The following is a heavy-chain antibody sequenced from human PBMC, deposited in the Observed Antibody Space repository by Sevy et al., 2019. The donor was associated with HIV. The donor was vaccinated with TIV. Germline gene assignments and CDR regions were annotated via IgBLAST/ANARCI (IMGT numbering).Heavy chain of an antibody. V-gene: IGHV3-7*01. CDR1: GFTFSDYW. CDR3: AREVGGFNWRPYYFDS. J-gene: IGHJ4*02. CDR2: IKQDESEK. Sequence: GSLRLSCAASGFTFSDYWMSWVRQSPGKGLEWVATIKQDESEKYYVDSVKGRFAISRDNGQNSVSLQMNGLRVEDTALYYCAREVGGFNWRPYYFDSWGPGTLVTVSS. D-gene: IGHD3-3*01.